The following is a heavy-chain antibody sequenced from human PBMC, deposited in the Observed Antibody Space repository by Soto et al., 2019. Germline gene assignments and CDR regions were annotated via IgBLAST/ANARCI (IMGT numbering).Heavy chain of an antibody. CDR1: GFSLSTSGVG. Sequence: QITLKESGPTLVRPTQTLTLTCAFSGFSLSTSGVGVGWIRQPPGKALEWLAVIYWYDSKHYSPSLRSRLIITQDTSKTPVFLTMTNMDPKDTGTYYCAHKGPEDWPLDYWGQGTLVTVSS. CDR3: AHKGPEDWPLDY. D-gene: IGHD3-9*01. V-gene: IGHV2-5*01. CDR2: IYWYDSK. J-gene: IGHJ4*02.